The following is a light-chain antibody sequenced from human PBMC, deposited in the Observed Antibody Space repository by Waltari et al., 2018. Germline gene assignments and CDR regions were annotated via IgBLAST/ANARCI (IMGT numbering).Light chain of an antibody. Sequence: QSALTQPASVSGSPGQSITISCTGTSSDVGGYDFVSWYQQHPGKVPKPIIYEVPNRPSWGSNRSSGSKSGNTASLTISGLQAEDEADYYCASYTTTTTVIFGSGTKVTVL. CDR1: SSDVGGYDF. CDR3: ASYTTTTTVI. J-gene: IGLJ1*01. CDR2: EVP. V-gene: IGLV2-14*01.